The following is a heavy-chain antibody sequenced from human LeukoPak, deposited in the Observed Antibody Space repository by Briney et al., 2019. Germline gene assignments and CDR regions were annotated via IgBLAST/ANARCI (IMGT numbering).Heavy chain of an antibody. CDR3: ARGGYCSSTSCANWFDP. CDR2: INHSGST. J-gene: IGHJ5*02. D-gene: IGHD2-2*03. V-gene: IGHV4-34*01. Sequence: SETLSLTCAVYGGSFSGYYWSWIRQPPGKGLEWIGEINHSGSTNYNPSLKSRVTISVDTSKNQFSLKLSSVTAADTAVCYCARGGYCSSTSCANWFDPWGQGTLVTVSS. CDR1: GGSFSGYY.